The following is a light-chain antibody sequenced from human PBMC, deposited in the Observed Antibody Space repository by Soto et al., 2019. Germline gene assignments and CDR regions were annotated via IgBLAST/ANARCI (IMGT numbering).Light chain of an antibody. CDR1: QSVRSN. J-gene: IGKJ5*01. Sequence: EIVMTQYPATMSVSPGERATLSCRASQSVRSNLAWYQQKPGQAPRLLIYGASTRATGIPARFSGSGSGTEFTLTVSSLQSEDFAVYYCQQYNNWPPITFGQGTRPENK. V-gene: IGKV3-15*01. CDR2: GAS. CDR3: QQYNNWPPIT.